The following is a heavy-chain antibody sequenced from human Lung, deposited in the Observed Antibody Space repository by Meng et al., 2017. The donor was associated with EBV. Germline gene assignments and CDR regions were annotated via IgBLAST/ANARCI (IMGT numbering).Heavy chain of an antibody. CDR2: INPKTGAT. D-gene: IGHD4-23*01. V-gene: IGHV1-2*04. Sequence: QVQLVQSGAEVKKPGASGKVSCMASGYNFTSFYTHWVRQAPGQGLEGMGWINPKTGATKYAQKFQGWVTMTRDTSISTAYMEVSGLKSDDTAVYYCTRRRWFSDYFDYWGQGTLVTVSS. CDR3: TRRRWFSDYFDY. J-gene: IGHJ4*02. CDR1: GYNFTSFY.